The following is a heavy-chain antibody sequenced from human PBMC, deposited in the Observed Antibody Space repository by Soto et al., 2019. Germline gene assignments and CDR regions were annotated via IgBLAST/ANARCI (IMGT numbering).Heavy chain of an antibody. CDR1: GFTFSPYA. D-gene: IGHD3-10*01. CDR2: ISGGGGGT. J-gene: IGHJ5*02. CDR3: VFGGAATSKYTWFDP. Sequence: GGSLRVSCAASGFTFSPYALSWVRQAPGKGPEWVSSISGGGGGTYYADSVKGRFTISRDNSKDTLYLQMNNLRVEDTAVYYCVFGGAATSKYTWFDPWGPGTLVTVSS. V-gene: IGHV3-23*01.